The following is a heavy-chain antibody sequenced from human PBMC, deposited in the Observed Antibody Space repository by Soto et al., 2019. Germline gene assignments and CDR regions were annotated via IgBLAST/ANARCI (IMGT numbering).Heavy chain of an antibody. J-gene: IGHJ4*02. Sequence: SGPPLVNPTETLTLTCTVSGFSLSNARMGVSWIRQPPGKALEWLAHIFSNDEKSYSTSLKSRLTISKDTSKSQVVLTMTNMDPVDTATYYCARITGYCSGGSCSDFDYWGRGTLVTVSS. CDR3: ARITGYCSGGSCSDFDY. CDR2: IFSNDEK. V-gene: IGHV2-26*01. D-gene: IGHD2-15*01. CDR1: GFSLSNARMG.